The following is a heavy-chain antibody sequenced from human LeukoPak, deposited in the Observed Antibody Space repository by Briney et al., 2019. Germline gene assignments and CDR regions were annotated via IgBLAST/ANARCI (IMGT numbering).Heavy chain of an antibody. CDR2: ISYSGST. Sequence: SETLSLTCTVSGGSISIYYWSWIRQPPGKGLEYIGYISYSGSTNYNPSLKSRVTISVGTSENQFSLKLSSVTAADTAVYYCARVSRDGHNFMFDYWGQGTLVTVSS. CDR1: GGSISIYY. CDR3: ARVSRDGHNFMFDY. D-gene: IGHD5-24*01. V-gene: IGHV4-59*01. J-gene: IGHJ4*02.